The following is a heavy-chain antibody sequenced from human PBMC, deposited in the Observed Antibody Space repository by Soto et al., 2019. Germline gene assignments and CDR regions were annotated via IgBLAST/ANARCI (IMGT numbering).Heavy chain of an antibody. CDR1: GGSISSGGYY. D-gene: IGHD2-15*01. J-gene: IGHJ4*02. CDR2: IYYSGST. Sequence: SETLSLTCTVSGGSISSGGYYWSWIRQPPGKGLEWIGYIYYSGSTNYNPSLKSRVTISVDTSKNQFSLKLSSVTAADTAVYYCARLGKVAAPTSHFDYWGQGTLVTVSS. CDR3: ARLGKVAAPTSHFDY. V-gene: IGHV4-61*08.